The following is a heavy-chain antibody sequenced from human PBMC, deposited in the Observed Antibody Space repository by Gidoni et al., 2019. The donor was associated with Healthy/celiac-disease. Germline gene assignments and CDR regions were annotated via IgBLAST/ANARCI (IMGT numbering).Heavy chain of an antibody. CDR2: LYYSGST. V-gene: IGHV4-31*03. J-gene: IGHJ5*02. CDR3: ARVVGADYYDSSGYLNWFDP. D-gene: IGHD3-22*01. Sequence: QVQLQESGPGLVKPSQTLSLPCTVSGGSIRSGGYSWCWIRQHPGKGLEWIGYLYYSGSTYYNPSLKSRVTISVDTSKNQFSLKLSSVTAADTAVYYCARVVGADYYDSSGYLNWFDPWGQGTLVTVSS. CDR1: GGSIRSGGYS.